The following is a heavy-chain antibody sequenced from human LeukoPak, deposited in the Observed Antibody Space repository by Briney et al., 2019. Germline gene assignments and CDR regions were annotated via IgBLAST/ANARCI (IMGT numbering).Heavy chain of an antibody. Sequence: LRLSCAASGFPFDDYAMHWVRQAPGKGLEWVSGISWNSGSIGYADSVKGRFTISRDNAKNSLYLQMNSLRAEDTALYYCAKDKSQIVVVDDAFDIWGQGTMVTVSS. J-gene: IGHJ3*02. CDR2: ISWNSGSI. V-gene: IGHV3-9*01. CDR1: GFPFDDYA. CDR3: AKDKSQIVVVDDAFDI. D-gene: IGHD3-22*01.